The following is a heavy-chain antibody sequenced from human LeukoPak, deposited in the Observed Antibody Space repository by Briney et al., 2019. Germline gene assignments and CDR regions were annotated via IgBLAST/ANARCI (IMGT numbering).Heavy chain of an antibody. CDR3: ARDVVPNGNAFDI. D-gene: IGHD2-15*01. V-gene: IGHV1-69*04. J-gene: IGHJ3*02. Sequence: SVKVSCKASGGTFSSYAISWVRQAPGQGLEWMGRIIPILGIANYAQKLQGRVTMTTDTSTSTAYMELRSLRSDDTAVYYCARDVVPNGNAFDIWGQGTMVTVSS. CDR1: GGTFSSYA. CDR2: IIPILGIA.